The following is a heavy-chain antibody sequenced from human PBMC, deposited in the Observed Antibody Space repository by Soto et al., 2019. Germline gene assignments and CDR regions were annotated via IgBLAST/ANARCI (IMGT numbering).Heavy chain of an antibody. V-gene: IGHV3-33*01. D-gene: IGHD2-15*01. CDR3: ATPLLL. CDR2: IWYDGSNK. Sequence: GGSLRLSCAASGFTFSSYGMHWVRQAPGKGLEWVAVIWYDGSNKYYADSVKGRFTISRDDSKNTLYLQMNSLKTEDTAVYYCATPLLLGGQGTLVTVSS. J-gene: IGHJ4*02. CDR1: GFTFSSYG.